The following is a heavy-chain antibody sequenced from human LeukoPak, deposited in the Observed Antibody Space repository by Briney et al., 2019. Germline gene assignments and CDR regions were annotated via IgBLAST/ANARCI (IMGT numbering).Heavy chain of an antibody. CDR3: AKGSFGRFLEWLLPDY. J-gene: IGHJ4*02. V-gene: IGHV3-30*02. CDR2: IRYDGSNQ. CDR1: GFTFSNFG. Sequence: PGGSLRLSCAASGFTFSNFGMHWVRQAPGKGLEWVAFIRYDGSNQYYADSVKGRFTISRDNSKNTLYLQMNSLRPEDTAVYYCAKGSFGRFLEWLLPDYWGQGTLVTVSS. D-gene: IGHD3-3*01.